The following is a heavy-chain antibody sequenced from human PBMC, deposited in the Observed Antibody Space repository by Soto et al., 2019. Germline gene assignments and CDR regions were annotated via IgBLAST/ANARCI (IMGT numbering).Heavy chain of an antibody. J-gene: IGHJ6*02. CDR2: VNDNWGS. CDR3: ARQGFGALHGLVDV. V-gene: IGHV4-59*08. Sequence: QVPLQESGPGLVKPSETLSLSCTVSGGSFSCYYWSWFRQPPEKGLEWIGYVNDNWGSNYNLSLKGRVAISLDTSKRQFSLKLTSVTATDTGVYYCARQGFGALHGLVDVWAQGTTVTVSS. D-gene: IGHD3-10*01. CDR1: GGSFSCYY.